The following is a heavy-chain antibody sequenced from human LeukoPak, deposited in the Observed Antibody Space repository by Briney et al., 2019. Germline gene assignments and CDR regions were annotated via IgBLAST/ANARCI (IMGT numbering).Heavy chain of an antibody. Sequence: GGPLRLSRAPSGFTLSSYVMHWLRQAPGKGVEGVAFIRYDGSNKYYADSVKGRLTISRDNYKNTLYLQMNSLRAEDTAVYYCAKDVLNWLPDYWGQGTLVTVSS. CDR2: IRYDGSNK. J-gene: IGHJ4*02. CDR1: GFTLSSYV. CDR3: AKDVLNWLPDY. D-gene: IGHD5-12*01. V-gene: IGHV3-30*02.